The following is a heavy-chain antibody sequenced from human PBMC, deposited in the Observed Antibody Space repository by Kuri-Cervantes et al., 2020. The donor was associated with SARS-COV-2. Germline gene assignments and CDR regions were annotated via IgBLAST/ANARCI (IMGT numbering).Heavy chain of an antibody. Sequence: GGSLRLSCAASGFTFSSYWMSWVHQAPGKGLEWVANINQDGSEKYYVDSVKGRFTISRDNAKNSLYLQMNSLRAEDTAVYYCARGPYGDASLYYYYMDVCGKGTTVTVSS. J-gene: IGHJ6*03. CDR2: INQDGSEK. V-gene: IGHV3-7*01. D-gene: IGHD4-17*01. CDR3: ARGPYGDASLYYYYMDV. CDR1: GFTFSSYW.